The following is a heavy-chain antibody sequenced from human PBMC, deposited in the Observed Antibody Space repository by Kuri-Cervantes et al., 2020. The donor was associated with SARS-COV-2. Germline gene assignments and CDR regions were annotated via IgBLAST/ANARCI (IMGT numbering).Heavy chain of an antibody. V-gene: IGHV3-23*01. J-gene: IGHJ4*02. CDR2: ISGSGGST. CDR1: EFTFSDYA. CDR3: AKDTDYTHDY. Sequence: GESLKISCAASEFTFSDYAMSWVRQAPGKGLEWVSAISGSGGSTYYADSVKGRFTISRDNSKNTLYLQMNSLRAEDTAVYYCAKDTDYTHDYWDQGTLVTVSS. D-gene: IGHD4-11*01.